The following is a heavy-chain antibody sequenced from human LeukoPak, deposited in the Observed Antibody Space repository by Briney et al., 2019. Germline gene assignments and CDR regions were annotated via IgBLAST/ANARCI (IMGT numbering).Heavy chain of an antibody. CDR3: ARGAAHYGGKAYYYYYMDV. V-gene: IGHV1-46*01. CDR2: INPSSGST. CDR1: GYTFTSYY. D-gene: IGHD4-23*01. Sequence: ASVKVSCKASGYTFTSYYIHWVRQAPGQGLEWMGIINPSSGSTSYAQKFQGRVTMTRDTSTSTVYMELSSLRSEDTAVYYCARGAAHYGGKAYYYYYMDVWGKGTTVTVSS. J-gene: IGHJ6*03.